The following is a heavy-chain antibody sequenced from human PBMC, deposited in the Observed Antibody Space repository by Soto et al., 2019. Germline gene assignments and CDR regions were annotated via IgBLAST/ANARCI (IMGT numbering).Heavy chain of an antibody. CDR3: TTSDRDFWSGYYMDV. D-gene: IGHD3-3*01. CDR1: GFTFSNAW. V-gene: IGHV3-15*07. J-gene: IGHJ6*02. Sequence: GGSLRLSCAASGFTFSNAWMNWVRQAPGKGLEWVGRIKSKTDGGTTDYAAPVKGRFTISRDDSKNTLYLQMNSLKTEDTAVYYCTTSDRDFWSGYYMDVWGQGTTVTVSS. CDR2: IKSKTDGGTT.